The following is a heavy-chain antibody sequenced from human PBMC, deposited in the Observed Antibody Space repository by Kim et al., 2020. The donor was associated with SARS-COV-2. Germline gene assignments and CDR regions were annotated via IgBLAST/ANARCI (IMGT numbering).Heavy chain of an antibody. J-gene: IGHJ6*02. Sequence: SETLSLTCAVSGGSISSGGYSWSWIRQPPGKGLEWIGYIYHSGSTYYNPSLKSRVTISVDRSKNQFSLKLSSVTAADTAVYYCARAVRGVPLDVWGQGTT. CDR3: ARAVRGVPLDV. D-gene: IGHD3-10*01. CDR2: IYHSGST. CDR1: GGSISSGGYS. V-gene: IGHV4-30-2*01.